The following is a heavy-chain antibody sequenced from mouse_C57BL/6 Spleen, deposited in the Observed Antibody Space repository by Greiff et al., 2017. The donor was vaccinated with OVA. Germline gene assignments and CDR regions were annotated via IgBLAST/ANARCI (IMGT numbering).Heavy chain of an antibody. CDR3: ARSKSIPDY. D-gene: IGHD1-3*01. V-gene: IGHV1-59*01. CDR2: IDPSDSYT. Sequence: QVQLQQPGAELVRPGTSVKLSCKASGYTFTSYWMHWVKQRPGQGLEWIGVIDPSDSYTNYNQKFKGKATLTVDTSSSTAYMQLSSLTSEDSAVYYCARSKSIPDYWGQGTTLTVSS. J-gene: IGHJ2*01. CDR1: GYTFTSYW.